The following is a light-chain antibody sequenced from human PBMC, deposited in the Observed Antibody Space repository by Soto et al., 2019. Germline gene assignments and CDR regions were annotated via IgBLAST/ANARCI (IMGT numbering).Light chain of an antibody. CDR1: GSVVGSYNY. Sequence: QSALTQSASVSGSPGQSITISCTGTGSVVGSYNYVSWYQQHPGKAPKLMIYDVNKRPSGVPDRFSGSKSDNTASLTISGLQAEDEADYYCCSYAGSYTWVFGGGTKLTVL. CDR3: CSYAGSYTWV. V-gene: IGLV2-11*01. CDR2: DVN. J-gene: IGLJ3*02.